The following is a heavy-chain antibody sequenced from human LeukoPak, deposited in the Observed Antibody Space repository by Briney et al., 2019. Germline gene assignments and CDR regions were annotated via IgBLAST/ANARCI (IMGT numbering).Heavy chain of an antibody. D-gene: IGHD6-19*01. Sequence: PGGSLRLSCAASGFTVSSNYMSWVRQAPGKGLEWVSVIYSGGSTYYADSVKGRFTISRDNSKNTLYLQMNSLRAEDTAVYYCAGAVARLAWDYWGQGTLVTVSS. CDR3: AGAVARLAWDY. J-gene: IGHJ4*02. V-gene: IGHV3-66*01. CDR1: GFTVSSNY. CDR2: IYSGGST.